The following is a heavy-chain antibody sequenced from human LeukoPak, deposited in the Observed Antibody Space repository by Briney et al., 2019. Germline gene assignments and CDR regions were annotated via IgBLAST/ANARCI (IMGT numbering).Heavy chain of an antibody. V-gene: IGHV3-23*01. Sequence: PGGSLRLSCAASGFTFSSYAMTWVRRAPGKGLEWVSAISGSGGSSYYADSVRGRFTISRDNSKNTLYLQLSSLRAEDTAVYYCAKENFEYTNSWSFDFWGRGTLVTVSS. J-gene: IGHJ4*02. CDR1: GFTFSSYA. CDR3: AKENFEYTNSWSFDF. CDR2: ISGSGGSS. D-gene: IGHD6-13*01.